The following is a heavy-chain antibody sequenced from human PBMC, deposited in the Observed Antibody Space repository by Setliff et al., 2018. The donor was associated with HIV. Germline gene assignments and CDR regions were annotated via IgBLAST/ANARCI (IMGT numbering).Heavy chain of an antibody. Sequence: SQTLSLTCAFYGGSFSGYYWSWIRQPPGKGLEWIGEINHSGSTNYNMSLWSRVTISLDASRNQFSLELISVTAADTAVYYCAGGPGTTSVDYWAQGTLVTVSS. J-gene: IGHJ4*02. CDR2: INHSGST. CDR3: AGGPGTTSVDY. V-gene: IGHV4-34*01. D-gene: IGHD1-26*01. CDR1: GGSFSGYY.